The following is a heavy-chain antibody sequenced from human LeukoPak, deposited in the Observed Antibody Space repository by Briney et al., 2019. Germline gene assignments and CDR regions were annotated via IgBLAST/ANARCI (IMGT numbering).Heavy chain of an antibody. J-gene: IGHJ5*02. D-gene: IGHD5-24*01. CDR2: IYPGDSDT. Sequence: GGSLRLSCAASGFTFSSYAMSWVRQVPGKGLEWMGIIYPGDSDTTYSPSFQGHITITADKSISTAYLQWSSLKASDTAMYYCARRYGYNGGFDPWGQGTLVTVSS. V-gene: IGHV5-51*01. CDR3: ARRYGYNGGFDP. CDR1: GFTFSSYA.